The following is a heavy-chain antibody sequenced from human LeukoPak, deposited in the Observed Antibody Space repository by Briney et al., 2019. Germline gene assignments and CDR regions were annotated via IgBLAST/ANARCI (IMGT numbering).Heavy chain of an antibody. CDR3: ARGSSYGSGKYYMDV. CDR1: GFTVSSNY. CDR2: IYSGGST. D-gene: IGHD3-10*01. J-gene: IGHJ6*03. V-gene: IGHV3-53*01. Sequence: GGSLRLSCAASGFTVSSNYMSWVRQAPGKGLEWVSVIYSGGSTYYADSVKGRFTISRDNSKNTLYLQMNSLRAEDTAVYYCARGSSYGSGKYYMDVWGKGTTVTISS.